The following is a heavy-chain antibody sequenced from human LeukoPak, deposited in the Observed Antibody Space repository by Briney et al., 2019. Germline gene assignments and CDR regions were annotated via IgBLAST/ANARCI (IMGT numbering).Heavy chain of an antibody. Sequence: PGGSLRLSCAASGFTFSDYYMSWIRQAPGKGLEWVSYISSSGSTIYYADSVKGRFTISRDNAKNSLYLQMNSLRAEDTALYYCAKARTYYDSSGYYYEYYFDYWGQGTLVTVSS. J-gene: IGHJ4*02. D-gene: IGHD3-22*01. CDR2: ISSSGSTI. V-gene: IGHV3-11*01. CDR1: GFTFSDYY. CDR3: AKARTYYDSSGYYYEYYFDY.